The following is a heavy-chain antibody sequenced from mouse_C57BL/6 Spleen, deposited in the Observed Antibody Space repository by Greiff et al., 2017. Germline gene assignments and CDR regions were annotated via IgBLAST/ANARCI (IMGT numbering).Heavy chain of an antibody. V-gene: IGHV3-6*01. D-gene: IGHD1-1*01. Sequence: ESGPGLVKPSQSLSLTCSVTGYSITSGYYWNWIRQFPGNKLEWMGYISYDGSNNYNPSLKNRISITRDTSKNQFFLKLNSVTTEDTATYYCARGHYYGSSYYAMDYWGQGTSVTVSS. J-gene: IGHJ4*01. CDR3: ARGHYYGSSYYAMDY. CDR1: GYSITSGYY. CDR2: ISYDGSN.